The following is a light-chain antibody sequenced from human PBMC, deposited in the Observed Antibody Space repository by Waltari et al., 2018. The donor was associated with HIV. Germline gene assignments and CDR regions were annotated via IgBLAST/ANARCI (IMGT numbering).Light chain of an antibody. Sequence: QSALTQPASVSGSPGQSITISCTGASSDVGGYNHVSWYQTPPGKAPKLIIYEVTNRPSGVSNRFSGSKSGNTASLTISGLQPEYEADYYCSSYSSTNTLGVFGGGTILTVL. CDR2: EVT. J-gene: IGLJ3*02. CDR1: SSDVGGYNH. V-gene: IGLV2-14*01. CDR3: SSYSSTNTLGV.